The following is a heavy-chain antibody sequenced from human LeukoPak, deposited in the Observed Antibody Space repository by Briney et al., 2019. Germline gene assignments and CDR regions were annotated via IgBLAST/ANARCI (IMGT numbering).Heavy chain of an antibody. CDR1: GDSISSYY. D-gene: IGHD1-26*01. Sequence: SETLSLTCTVSGDSISSYYWSWIRQPPGRGLEWIGYIYSSGSINYNPSLKSRVTISVNTSKNHFSLKLTSVTTADTAMYYCASSRTGSGSYGATFYSWGQGVLVTVSS. J-gene: IGHJ5*02. CDR3: ASSRTGSGSYGATFYS. CDR2: IYSSGSI. V-gene: IGHV4-59*01.